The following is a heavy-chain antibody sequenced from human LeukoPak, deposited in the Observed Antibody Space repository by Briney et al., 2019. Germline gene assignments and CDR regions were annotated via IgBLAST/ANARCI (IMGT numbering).Heavy chain of an antibody. D-gene: IGHD5-24*01. V-gene: IGHV3-11*01. Sequence: KPGGPLRLSCAASGFTFSDYYMSWLRQAPGKGLEWVSYISSSGSTIYYADSVKGRFTISRDNAKNSLYLQMNSLRAEDTAVYYCAREIEMATKRDFDYWGQGTLVTVSS. CDR3: AREIEMATKRDFDY. CDR1: GFTFSDYY. J-gene: IGHJ4*02. CDR2: ISSSGSTI.